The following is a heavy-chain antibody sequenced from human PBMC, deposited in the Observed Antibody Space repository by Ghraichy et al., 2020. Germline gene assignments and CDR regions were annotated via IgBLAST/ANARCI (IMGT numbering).Heavy chain of an antibody. V-gene: IGHV4-61*01. CDR3: ARGWRGVMSVYNY. J-gene: IGHJ4*02. D-gene: IGHD3-16*01. CDR1: GDSVSSGSYY. Sequence: SETLSLTCTVSGDSVSSGSYYWTWIRQPPGKKLEWIGYIYYSGSTNYNPSLKSRVTISVDTSKNQFSLKLSSVTAADTAVYYCARGWRGVMSVYNYWGQGTLVTVSS. CDR2: IYYSGST.